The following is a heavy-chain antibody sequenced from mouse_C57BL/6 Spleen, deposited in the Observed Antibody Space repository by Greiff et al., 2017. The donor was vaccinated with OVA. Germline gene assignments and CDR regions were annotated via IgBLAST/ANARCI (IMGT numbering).Heavy chain of an antibody. CDR2: IHPNSGST. CDR3: ARGGIYDGYYRYFDV. J-gene: IGHJ1*03. D-gene: IGHD2-3*01. V-gene: IGHV1-64*01. Sequence: QVQLKQPGAELVKPGASVKLSCKASGYTFTSYWMHWVKQRPGQGLEWIGMIHPNSGSTNYNEKFKSKATLTVDKSSSTAYMQLSSLTSEDSAVYYCARGGIYDGYYRYFDVWGTGTTVTVSS. CDR1: GYTFTSYW.